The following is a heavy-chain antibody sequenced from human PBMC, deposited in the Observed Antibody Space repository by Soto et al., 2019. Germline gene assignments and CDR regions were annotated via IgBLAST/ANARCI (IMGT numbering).Heavy chain of an antibody. D-gene: IGHD2-2*01. Sequence: ASVKVSCKASGYTFTGYALHWVRQAPGQGLEWMAWINAGNGDTKYSQNFQGRVSVTRDTSATTVYMEVSSLRSEDTAVYYCARDGSSSIDYWGQGTLVTVSS. CDR1: GYTFTGYA. CDR2: INAGNGDT. J-gene: IGHJ4*02. V-gene: IGHV1-3*01. CDR3: ARDGSSSIDY.